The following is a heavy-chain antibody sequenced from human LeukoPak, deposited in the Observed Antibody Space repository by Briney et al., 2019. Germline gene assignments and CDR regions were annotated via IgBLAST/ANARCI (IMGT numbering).Heavy chain of an antibody. J-gene: IGHJ4*02. CDR3: ARVSPRWYYFDY. V-gene: IGHV1-18*01. D-gene: IGHD2-8*01. CDR2: ISAYNGNT. CDR1: GYTFTSYG. Sequence: ASVKVSCKASGYTFTSYGISWVRQAPGQGLEWMGWISAYNGNTNYAQKLQGRVTMTTDTSTSTAYMELRSLSSDDTAVYYCARVSPRWYYFDYWGQGTLVTVSS.